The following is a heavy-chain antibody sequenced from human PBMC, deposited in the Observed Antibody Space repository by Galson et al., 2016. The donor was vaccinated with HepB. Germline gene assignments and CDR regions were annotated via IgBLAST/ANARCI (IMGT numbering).Heavy chain of an antibody. J-gene: IGHJ4*02. Sequence: SLRLSCAASGFTFDDYTMHWVRQAPGKGLQWVSLVTWNGNPYYADSVKGRFTISRDNNNNSLYLQMNSLRIEDAAFYYCVKESQPGHNSYGPRFDYWGQGIMVTVSS. D-gene: IGHD5-18*01. V-gene: IGHV3-43*01. CDR1: GFTFDDYT. CDR3: VKESQPGHNSYGPRFDY. CDR2: VTWNGNP.